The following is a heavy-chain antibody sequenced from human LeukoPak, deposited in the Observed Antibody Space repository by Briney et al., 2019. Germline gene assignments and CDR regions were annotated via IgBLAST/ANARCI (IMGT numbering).Heavy chain of an antibody. J-gene: IGHJ4*02. Sequence: SETLSLTCAVYGGSFSGYYWSWIRQPPGKGLEWIGEINHSGSTNYNPSLKSRVTISVDTSKNQFSLKLSSVTAADTAVYYCARYLRPPYYFDYWGQGTLVTVSS. V-gene: IGHV4-34*01. CDR3: ARYLRPPYYFDY. CDR2: INHSGST. CDR1: GGSFSGYY.